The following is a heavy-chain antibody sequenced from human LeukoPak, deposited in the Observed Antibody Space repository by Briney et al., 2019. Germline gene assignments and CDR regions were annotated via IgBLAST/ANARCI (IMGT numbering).Heavy chain of an antibody. D-gene: IGHD3-10*01. CDR2: IYSGGST. CDR1: GFTFNNYA. Sequence: GGSLRLSCAASGFTFNNYAMSWVRQAPGKGLEWVSVIYSGGSTYYADSVKGRFTISRDNSKNTLYLQMNSLRAEDTAVYYCARAGPITMVRGVIIRHAFDIWGQGAMVTVSS. CDR3: ARAGPITMVRGVIIRHAFDI. V-gene: IGHV3-53*01. J-gene: IGHJ3*02.